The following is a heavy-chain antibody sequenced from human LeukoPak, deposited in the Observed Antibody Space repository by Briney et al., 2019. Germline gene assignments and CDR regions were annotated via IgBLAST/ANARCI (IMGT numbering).Heavy chain of an antibody. V-gene: IGHV3-66*01. D-gene: IGHD1-14*01. CDR3: ANSPRGIPNWFDP. CDR1: GFTVSSNY. J-gene: IGHJ5*02. Sequence: QPGGSLRLSCAASGFTVSSNYMSWVRQAPGKGLEWVSVIYSGGSTYYADSVKGRFTISRDNSKNTLYLQMNSLRAEDTAVYYCANSPRGIPNWFDPWGQGTLVTVSS. CDR2: IYSGGST.